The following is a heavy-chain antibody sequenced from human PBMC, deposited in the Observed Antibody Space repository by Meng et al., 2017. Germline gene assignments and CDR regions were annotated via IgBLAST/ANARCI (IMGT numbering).Heavy chain of an antibody. D-gene: IGHD1/OR15-1a*01. J-gene: IGHJ4*02. CDR3: ARGRKMEQGDY. V-gene: IGHV3-30*04. CDR1: GFTFSSYA. CDR2: ISYDGSNK. Sequence: QVRLGEVGGGVVQPGRSLRLSCAASGFTFSSYAKHWVRLAPGKGLELVAVISYDGSNKYYADSVKGRFTISRDNSKNTLYLQMNSLRAEDTAVYYCARGRKMEQGDYWGQGTLVTVSS.